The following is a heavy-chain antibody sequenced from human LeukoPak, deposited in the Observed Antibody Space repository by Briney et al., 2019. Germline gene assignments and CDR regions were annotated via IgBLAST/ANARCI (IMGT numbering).Heavy chain of an antibody. CDR3: ARVVEMASNWFDP. V-gene: IGHV4-59*01. CDR1: GGSISSYY. D-gene: IGHD5-24*01. Sequence: SETLSPTCTVSGGSISSYYWSWIRQPPGKGLEWVGYIYYSGSTNYNPSLKSRVTISVDTSKNQFSLKLSSVTAADTAVYYCARVVEMASNWFDPWGQGTLVTVSS. CDR2: IYYSGST. J-gene: IGHJ5*02.